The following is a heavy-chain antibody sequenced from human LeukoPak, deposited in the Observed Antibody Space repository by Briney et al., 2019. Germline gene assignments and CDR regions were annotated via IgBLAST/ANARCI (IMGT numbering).Heavy chain of an antibody. J-gene: IGHJ4*02. CDR1: GFTFSSYG. CDR3: ANSVSFGGALRGD. V-gene: IGHV3-30*18. Sequence: PGGSLRLSCAASGFTFSSYGMHWVRQAPGKGLEWVAVISYDGSNKYYADSVKGRFTISRDNSKNTVYLQMNSLRAEDTAVYYCANSVSFGGALRGDWGQGTLVTVSS. D-gene: IGHD3-16*01. CDR2: ISYDGSNK.